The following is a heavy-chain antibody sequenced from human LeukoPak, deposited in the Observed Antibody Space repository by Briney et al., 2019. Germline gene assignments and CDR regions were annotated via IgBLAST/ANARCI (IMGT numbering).Heavy chain of an antibody. V-gene: IGHV1-2*02. CDR3: ARDRTGEGNIDY. CDR2: INPNSGGT. Sequence: AASVKVSCKASGYTFTGYYMHWVRQAPGQGLEWMGWINPNSGGTNYAQKFQGRVTMTRDTSISTAYMELSRLRSDDTAVYYCARDRTGEGNIDYWGQGTLVTVSS. D-gene: IGHD2/OR15-2a*01. CDR1: GYTFTGYY. J-gene: IGHJ4*02.